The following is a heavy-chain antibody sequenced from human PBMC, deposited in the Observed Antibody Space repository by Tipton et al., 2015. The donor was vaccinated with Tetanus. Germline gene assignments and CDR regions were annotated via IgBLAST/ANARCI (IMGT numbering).Heavy chain of an antibody. CDR2: IYFNGTT. CDR1: GASARSTKYY. Sequence: TLSLTCIVSGASARSTKYYWSWIRQPPGKGLEWIGYIYFNGTTKYNPSLESRVTISVDTSKKQFSLNLTSVTAADTAVYYCARANNEFPKKGPFDYWGQGALVIVSS. J-gene: IGHJ4*02. V-gene: IGHV4-61*01. D-gene: IGHD1-1*01. CDR3: ARANNEFPKKGPFDY.